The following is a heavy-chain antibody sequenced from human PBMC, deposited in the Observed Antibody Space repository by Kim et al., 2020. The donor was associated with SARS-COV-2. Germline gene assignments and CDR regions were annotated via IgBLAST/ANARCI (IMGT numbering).Heavy chain of an antibody. CDR3: ARALGVYFGGGSCYDY. Sequence: GGSLRLSCAASGFTFSSYAMHWVRQAPGKGLEWVAVISYDGSNKYYADSVKGRFTISRDNSKNTLYLQMNSLRAEDTAVYYCARALGVYFGGGSCYDYWGQGTLVTVSS. D-gene: IGHD2-15*01. J-gene: IGHJ4*02. CDR1: GFTFSSYA. CDR2: ISYDGSNK. V-gene: IGHV3-30*04.